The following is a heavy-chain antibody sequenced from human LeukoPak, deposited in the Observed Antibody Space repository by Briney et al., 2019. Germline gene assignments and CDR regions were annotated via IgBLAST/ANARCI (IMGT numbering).Heavy chain of an antibody. CDR1: GFTLRTYS. J-gene: IGHJ6*03. Sequence: GGSLRLSCAASGFTLRTYSFNWVRQAPGKGLEWVSYISRSSTTIYYADSVEGRFTVSRDNAENSLYLQMNSLRAEDTAVYYCARAFTEMVTGYYMDVWGKGTTVTVSS. CDR3: ARAFTEMVTGYYMDV. D-gene: IGHD5-18*01. CDR2: ISRSSTTI. V-gene: IGHV3-48*04.